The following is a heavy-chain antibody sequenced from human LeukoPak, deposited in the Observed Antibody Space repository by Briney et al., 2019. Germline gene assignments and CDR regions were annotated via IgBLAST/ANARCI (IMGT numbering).Heavy chain of an antibody. V-gene: IGHV3-53*01. CDR3: ASGTTMVQGVIFAY. D-gene: IGHD3-10*01. CDR2: IYSDGNT. CDR1: GFTVSSNY. Sequence: GGSLRLSCAASGFTVSSNYMSWVRQAPGEGLVWVSVIYSDGNTFYADSVRDRFTISRDNSKNTLYLQMHSLRAEDTAVYYCASGTTMVQGVIFAYWGQGTLVTVSS. J-gene: IGHJ4*02.